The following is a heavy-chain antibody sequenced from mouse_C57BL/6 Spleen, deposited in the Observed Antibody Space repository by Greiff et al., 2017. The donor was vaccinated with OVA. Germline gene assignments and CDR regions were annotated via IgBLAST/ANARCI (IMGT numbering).Heavy chain of an antibody. V-gene: IGHV1-64*01. D-gene: IGHD1-1*02. Sequence: VQLQQSGAELVKPGASVKLSCKASGYTFTSYWMHWVKQRPGQGLEWIGMIHPNSGSTNYNEKFKSKATLTVDKSSSTAYMQLSSLTSEDSAVYYCAGILSGFFDYWGQGTTLTVSS. CDR3: AGILSGFFDY. CDR1: GYTFTSYW. CDR2: IHPNSGST. J-gene: IGHJ2*01.